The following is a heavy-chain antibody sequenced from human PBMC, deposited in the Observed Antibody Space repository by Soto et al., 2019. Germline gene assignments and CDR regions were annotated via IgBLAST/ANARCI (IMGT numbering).Heavy chain of an antibody. CDR1: GYNFAGYW. CDR3: ARGGVSTRTFDY. CDR2: IYPSDSDT. J-gene: IGHJ4*02. Sequence: GESLKISCNGSGYNFAGYWIAWVRQMPGKGLELMGIIYPSDSDTRYRPSFQGQVTISADKSISSAYLQWSSLRASDTAMYYCARGGVSTRTFDYWGQGTPVAVSS. D-gene: IGHD3-3*01. V-gene: IGHV5-51*01.